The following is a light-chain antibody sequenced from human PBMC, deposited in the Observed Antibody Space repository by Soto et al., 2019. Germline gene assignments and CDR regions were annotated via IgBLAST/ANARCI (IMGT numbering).Light chain of an antibody. J-gene: IGKJ2*01. V-gene: IGKV3-20*01. CDR3: QQYSSLPHT. CDR1: QSVTNRY. CDR2: GIS. Sequence: ESVLTQSPGTLSLSPGERATLSCRASQSVTNRYFAWYQQRPGQAPWLLIYGISNRATGIPDRFSGSGSGTDFTLTISRLEPEDFVVYYCQQYSSLPHTFGQGTKLEVK.